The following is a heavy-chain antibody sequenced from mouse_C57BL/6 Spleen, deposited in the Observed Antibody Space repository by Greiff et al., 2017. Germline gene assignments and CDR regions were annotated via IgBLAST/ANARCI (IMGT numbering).Heavy chain of an antibody. V-gene: IGHV1-26*01. D-gene: IGHD1-1*01. CDR2: INPNNGGT. CDR3: ARKRTVRGYFDV. J-gene: IGHJ1*03. CDR1: GYTFTDYY. Sequence: EVQLQQSGPELVKPGASVKISCKASGYTFTDYYMNWVKQSHGKSLEWIGDINPNNGGTSYNQKFKGKATLTVDKSSSTAYMELRSLTSEDSAVYYCARKRTVRGYFDVWGTGTTVTVSS.